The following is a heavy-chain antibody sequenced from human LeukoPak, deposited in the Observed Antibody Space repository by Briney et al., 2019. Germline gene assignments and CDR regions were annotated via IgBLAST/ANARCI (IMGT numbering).Heavy chain of an antibody. V-gene: IGHV4-59*01. Sequence: SETLSLTCTVSGGSISSYYWSWIRQPPGKGLEWIGYIYYSGSTNYNPSLKSRVTISVDTSKNQFSLKLSSVTAADTAVYYCARGTVLTFGGVIVIPHDYWGQGTLVTVSS. J-gene: IGHJ4*02. CDR2: IYYSGST. CDR3: ARGTVLTFGGVIVIPHDY. CDR1: GGSISSYY. D-gene: IGHD3-16*02.